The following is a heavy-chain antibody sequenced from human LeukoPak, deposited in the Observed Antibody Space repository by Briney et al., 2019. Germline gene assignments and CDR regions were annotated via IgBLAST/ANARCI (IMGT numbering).Heavy chain of an antibody. Sequence: GGSLRLSCAASGFTFSSYGMSWVRQAPGKGLEWVSGITGGGGKTYYADSVRGRFTISRDNSKNTLYLQVNSLRAEDTAVYYCAKAPSSSWYGLKGAFDIWGQGTMVTVSS. CDR3: AKAPSSSWYGLKGAFDI. CDR1: GFTFSSYG. V-gene: IGHV3-23*01. CDR2: ITGGGGKT. J-gene: IGHJ3*02. D-gene: IGHD6-13*01.